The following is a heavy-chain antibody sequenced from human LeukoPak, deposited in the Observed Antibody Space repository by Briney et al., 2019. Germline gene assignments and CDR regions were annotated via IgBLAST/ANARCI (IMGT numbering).Heavy chain of an antibody. J-gene: IGHJ4*02. CDR1: GGSIDSYY. CDR2: IAASGTT. V-gene: IGHV4-4*08. Sequence: SETLSLTCSVSGGSIDSYYWSWIRQPPGKGLEFIGYIAASGTTKHNPSLKSRVTLSMDTSKNQFSLELRSVTAADTGVYFCARFPYFEGFDYWGPGTQVIVSS. CDR3: ARFPYFEGFDY. D-gene: IGHD3-9*01.